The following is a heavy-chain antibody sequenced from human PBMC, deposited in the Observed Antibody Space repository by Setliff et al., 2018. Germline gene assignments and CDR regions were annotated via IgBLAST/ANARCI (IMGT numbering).Heavy chain of an antibody. CDR1: GYTFTNYY. CDR2: INPSGGST. V-gene: IGHV1-46*01. J-gene: IGHJ4*02. Sequence: GASVKVSCKASGYTFTNYYMHWVRQAPGQGLEWMGIINPSGGSTSYAQKFQGRVTMTTDTSTSTAYMELRSLRSDDTAVYYCAREGDILTGFPHGYYFDYWGQGTLVTVS. CDR3: AREGDILTGFPHGYYFDY. D-gene: IGHD3-9*01.